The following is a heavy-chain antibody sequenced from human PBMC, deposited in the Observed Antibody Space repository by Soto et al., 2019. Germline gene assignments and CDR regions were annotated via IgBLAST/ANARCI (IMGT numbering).Heavy chain of an antibody. D-gene: IGHD1-26*01. J-gene: IGHJ4*02. CDR3: ARAISYSGWSYSAY. CDR1: GFSISDHY. CDR2: SRNKGDSYTT. V-gene: IGHV3-72*01. Sequence: GGSLRLSCAASGFSISDHYIEWVRQAPGKGLEWVGRSRNKGDSYTTEYAASVRGRFIISRDDSKDSLYLQMNSLKTEDTAVYYCARAISYSGWSYSAYWGQGTLVTVSS.